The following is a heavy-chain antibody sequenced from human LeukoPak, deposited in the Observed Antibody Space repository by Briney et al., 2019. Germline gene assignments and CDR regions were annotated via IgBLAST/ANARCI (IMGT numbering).Heavy chain of an antibody. CDR1: GYTFTGYY. D-gene: IGHD2-2*01. CDR3: ARDRRYCSSTSCWVNWFDP. Sequence: ASVKVSCKASGYTFTGYYIHWVRQAPGQGLEWMGWINPNSGGTNYAQKFQGRVTMTRDTSISTAYMELSRLRSDDTAVYYCARDRRYCSSTSCWVNWFDPWGQGTLVTVSS. V-gene: IGHV1-2*02. CDR2: INPNSGGT. J-gene: IGHJ5*02.